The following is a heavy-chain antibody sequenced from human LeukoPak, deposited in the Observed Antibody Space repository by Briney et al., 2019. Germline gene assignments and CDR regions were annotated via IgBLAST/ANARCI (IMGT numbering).Heavy chain of an antibody. CDR2: ISAYNGNT. J-gene: IGHJ4*02. Sequence: ASVKVSCKASGYTFTSYGISWVRQAPGQGLEWMGWISAYNGNTNYAQKLQGRVTMTTDTSTSTAYMELRSLRSDDTAVYYCARDRFRYGGYVPRYFDYWGQGTLVTVSS. D-gene: IGHD5-12*01. CDR3: ARDRFRYGGYVPRYFDY. CDR1: GYTFTSYG. V-gene: IGHV1-18*01.